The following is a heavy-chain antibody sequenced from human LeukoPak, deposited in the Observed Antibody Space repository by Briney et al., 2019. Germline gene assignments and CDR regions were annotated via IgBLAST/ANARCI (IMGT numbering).Heavy chain of an antibody. V-gene: IGHV3-48*04. D-gene: IGHD1-26*01. Sequence: GGSLRLSCAASGFTFSSYSMNWVRQAPGKGLEWVSYISSSSSTIYYADSVKGRFTISRDNAKNSLYLQMNSLRAEDTAVYYCASPSGSYYSPPGADAFDIWGQGTMVTVSS. CDR2: ISSSSSTI. J-gene: IGHJ3*02. CDR1: GFTFSSYS. CDR3: ASPSGSYYSPPGADAFDI.